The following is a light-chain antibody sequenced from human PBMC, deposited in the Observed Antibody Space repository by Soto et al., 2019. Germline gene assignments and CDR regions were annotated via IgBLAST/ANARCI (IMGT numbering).Light chain of an antibody. CDR2: GAS. CDR3: HQTYSSPGT. J-gene: IGKJ1*01. CDR1: QSIDRY. V-gene: IGKV1-39*01. Sequence: DIHMIQSPSSLSASVGDRVMITCRASQSIDRYLSWYLEKPGKAPKLLIFGASSLQSGVPSRFSGSGSGTHFTLDISSLQPADFGSYYCHQTYSSPGTFGQGTKLEIK.